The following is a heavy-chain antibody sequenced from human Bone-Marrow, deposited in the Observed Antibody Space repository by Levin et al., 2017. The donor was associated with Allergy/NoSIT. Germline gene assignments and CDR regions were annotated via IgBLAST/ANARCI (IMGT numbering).Heavy chain of an antibody. V-gene: IGHV1-69*13. D-gene: IGHD3-9*01. CDR1: GGTFSSYA. Sequence: SVKVSCKASGGTFSSYAISWVRQAPGQGLEWMGGIIPISGTANYAQRFQGKVTITADGSTSTVYLELSSLRSDDTAVYYCARDRGALPYFGWLFESGMDVWGQGTTVIVSS. CDR2: IIPISGTA. J-gene: IGHJ6*02. CDR3: ARDRGALPYFGWLFESGMDV.